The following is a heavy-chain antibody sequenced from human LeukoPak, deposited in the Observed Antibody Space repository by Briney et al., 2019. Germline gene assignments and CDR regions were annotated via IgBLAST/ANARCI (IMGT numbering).Heavy chain of an antibody. D-gene: IGHD2-2*01. J-gene: IGHJ3*02. CDR3: ARVGLSGRQWLLSSPRRYCSSTSCYGAFDI. CDR2: NITIFGTA. CDR1: GGTFSSYA. Sequence: SVKVSCKASGGTFSSYAISWVRQAPGQGLEWMGGNITIFGTANYAQKFQGRVTITADESTNTASMDLGGLRSEDTAVYYCARVGLSGRQWLLSSPRRYCSSTSCYGAFDIWGQGTMVTVSS. V-gene: IGHV1-69*13.